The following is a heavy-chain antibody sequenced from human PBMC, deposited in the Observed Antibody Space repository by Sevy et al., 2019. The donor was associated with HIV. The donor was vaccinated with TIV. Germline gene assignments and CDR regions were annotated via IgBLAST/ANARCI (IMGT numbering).Heavy chain of an antibody. V-gene: IGHV4-59*13. Sequence: SETLSLTCTFSGGSISSYSWSWIRQPPGKGLEWIGYIYNSGSTNYNPSLKSRVTMSVDTSKNQFSLNLRSVTAADTAVYYCAKFDYGDYVGYFDYWGQGTLVTVSS. CDR1: GGSISSYS. D-gene: IGHD4-17*01. CDR2: IYNSGST. CDR3: AKFDYGDYVGYFDY. J-gene: IGHJ4*02.